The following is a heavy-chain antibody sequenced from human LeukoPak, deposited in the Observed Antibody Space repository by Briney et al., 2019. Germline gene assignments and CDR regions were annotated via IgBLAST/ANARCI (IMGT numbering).Heavy chain of an antibody. V-gene: IGHV3-30*02. J-gene: IGHJ4*02. CDR3: ASWGEGALDN. Sequence: GGSLRLSCAASGVTFSSYGMHWVRQAPGQGLEWVSFIVYDGSDKNYADSVKGRFTISRDNAKKSLYLQMNSLRVEDTGVYYCASWGEGALDNWGQGTLVTVSS. CDR2: IVYDGSDK. CDR1: GVTFSSYG. D-gene: IGHD1-26*01.